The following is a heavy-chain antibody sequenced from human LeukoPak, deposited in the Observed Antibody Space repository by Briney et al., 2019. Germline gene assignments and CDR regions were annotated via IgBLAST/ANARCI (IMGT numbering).Heavy chain of an antibody. V-gene: IGHV1-24*01. CDR1: GYTLSVLS. J-gene: IGHJ3*02. Sequence: ASVNVSYKVSGYTLSVLSMHWVRHGPAKGLEGMGGFVVEDGERIYAQKFRGRVRVSEDTSTDTADMELSSLRAEDTAVYYCARTGLQLWSRNAFDIWGQGTMVTVSS. CDR2: FVVEDGER. D-gene: IGHD5-18*01. CDR3: ARTGLQLWSRNAFDI.